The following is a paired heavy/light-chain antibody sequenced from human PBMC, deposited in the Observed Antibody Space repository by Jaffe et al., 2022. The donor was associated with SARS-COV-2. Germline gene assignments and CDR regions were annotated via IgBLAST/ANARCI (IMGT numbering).Heavy chain of an antibody. CDR3: ARDPGHGGNPDWYYGMDV. D-gene: IGHD2-15*01. V-gene: IGHV3-21*01. CDR2: ISSSSSYI. CDR1: GFTFSSYS. Sequence: EVQLVESGGGLVKPGGSLRLSCAASGFTFSSYSMNWVRQAPGKGLEWVSSISSSSSYIYYADSVKGRFTISRDNAKNSLYLQMNSLRAEDTAVYYCARDPGHGGNPDWYYGMDVWGQGTTVTVSS. J-gene: IGHJ6*02.
Light chain of an antibody. CDR1: QGISSY. V-gene: IGKV1-8*01. CDR2: AAS. CDR3: QQYYSYLYT. J-gene: IGKJ2*01. Sequence: AIRMTQSPSSFSASTGDRVTITCRASQGISSYLAWYQQKPGKAPKLLIYAASTLQSGVPSRFSGSGSGTDFTLTISCLQSEDFATYYCQQYYSYLYTFGQGTKLEIK.